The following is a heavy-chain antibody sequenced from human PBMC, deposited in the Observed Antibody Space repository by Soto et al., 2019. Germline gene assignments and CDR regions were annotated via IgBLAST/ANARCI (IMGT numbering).Heavy chain of an antibody. V-gene: IGHV4-39*07. CDR1: GGSISSSSYY. Sequence: SETLSLTCTVSGGSISSSSYYWGWIRQPPGKGLEWIGSIYYSGSTNYNPSLRSRLTISVDTANNQFSLKLSSVTAADTAVYYCARDRGYSNWFDPWGQGTLVTVSS. CDR3: ARDRGYSNWFDP. CDR2: IYYSGST. J-gene: IGHJ5*02. D-gene: IGHD5-18*01.